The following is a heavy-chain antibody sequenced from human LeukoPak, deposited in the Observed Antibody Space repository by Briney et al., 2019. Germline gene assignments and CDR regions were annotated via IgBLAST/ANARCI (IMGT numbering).Heavy chain of an antibody. CDR1: GFTFSGSA. D-gene: IGHD3-22*01. J-gene: IGHJ4*02. V-gene: IGHV3-73*01. CDR3: TTGNYYDNPFSGY. CDR2: IRSKANSYAT. Sequence: PGGSLRLSCAASGFTFSGSAMHWVRQASGKGLEWVGRIRSKANSYATAYAASVKGRFTISRDDSKNTAYLQMNSLKTEDTAVYYCTTGNYYDNPFSGYWGRGTLVTVSS.